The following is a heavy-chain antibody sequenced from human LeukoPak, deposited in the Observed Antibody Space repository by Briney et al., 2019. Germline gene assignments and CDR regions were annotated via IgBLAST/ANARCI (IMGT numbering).Heavy chain of an antibody. D-gene: IGHD3-16*02. CDR3: ARSGVYDYVWGSYRSHSYFDY. V-gene: IGHV4-39*01. J-gene: IGHJ4*02. CDR1: GGSISSSSYY. CDR2: IYYSGST. Sequence: PSETLSLTCTVSGGSISSSSYYWGWIRQPPGKGLEWIGSIYYSGSTYYNPSLKSRVTISVDTSKNQFSLKLSSVTAADMAVYYCARSGVYDYVWGSYRSHSYFDYWGQGTLVTVSS.